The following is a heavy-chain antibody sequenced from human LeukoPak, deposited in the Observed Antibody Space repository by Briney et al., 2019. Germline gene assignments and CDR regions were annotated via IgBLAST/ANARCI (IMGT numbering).Heavy chain of an antibody. CDR2: INPNSGGT. CDR1: GYTFTGYY. Sequence: ASEKVSCKASGYTFTGYYMHWVRQAPGQGLEWMGWINPNSGGTNYAQKFQGRVTMTRDTSISTAYMELSRLRSDDTAVYYCARDSSGWYSSFDYWGQGTLVTVSS. J-gene: IGHJ4*02. CDR3: ARDSSGWYSSFDY. D-gene: IGHD6-19*01. V-gene: IGHV1-2*02.